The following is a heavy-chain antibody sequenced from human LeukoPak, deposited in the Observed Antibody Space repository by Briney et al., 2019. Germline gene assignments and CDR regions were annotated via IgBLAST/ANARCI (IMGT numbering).Heavy chain of an antibody. J-gene: IGHJ4*02. D-gene: IGHD5-18*01. Sequence: SETLSLTCAVYGGSFSGYYWSWIRQPPGKGWGWMGEINHSGSTNYNPSLKSRVTISVDTSKNQFSLKLSSVTAADTAVYYCARGGYSYGRRKGPFDYWGQGTLVTVSS. CDR2: INHSGST. V-gene: IGHV4-34*01. CDR3: ARGGYSYGRRKGPFDY. CDR1: GGSFSGYY.